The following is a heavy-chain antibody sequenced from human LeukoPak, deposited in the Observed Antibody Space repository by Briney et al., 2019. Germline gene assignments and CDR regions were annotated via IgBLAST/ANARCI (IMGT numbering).Heavy chain of an antibody. CDR1: GFTFSSYA. CDR2: ISGSGGST. D-gene: IGHD3-22*01. V-gene: IGHV3-23*01. CDR3: AKVEGYDYYDSSGYNFDY. J-gene: IGHJ4*02. Sequence: GGSLRLSCAASGFTFSSYAMSWVRQAPGKGLEWVSAISGSGGSTYYADSVKGRFTISRDNSKNTLYLQMNSPRAEDTAVYYCAKVEGYDYYDSSGYNFDYWGQGTLVTVSS.